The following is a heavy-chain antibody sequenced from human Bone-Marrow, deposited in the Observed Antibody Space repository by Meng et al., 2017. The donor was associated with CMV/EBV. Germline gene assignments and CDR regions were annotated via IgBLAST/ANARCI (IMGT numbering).Heavy chain of an antibody. D-gene: IGHD2-15*01. V-gene: IGHV4-39*01. J-gene: IGHJ6*02. CDR3: ARPGYCSGGSCPTGPYYYYGMDV. CDR2: IYYSGST. CDR1: GFTFSSYG. Sequence: GSLRLSCAASGFTFSSYGMHWIRQPPGKGLEWIGSIYYSGSTYYNPSLKSRVTISVDTSKNQFSLKLSSVTAADTAVYYCARPGYCSGGSCPTGPYYYYGMDVWGQGTTVTVSS.